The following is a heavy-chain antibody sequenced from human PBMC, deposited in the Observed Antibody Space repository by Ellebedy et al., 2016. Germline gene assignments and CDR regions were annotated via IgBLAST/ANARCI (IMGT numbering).Heavy chain of an antibody. J-gene: IGHJ5*02. V-gene: IGHV3-23*01. CDR2: ISAGSDTT. Sequence: GESLKISXTASGLNFNTFFMSWVRQAPGKGLEWVSTISAGSDTTRLADSVKGRFTISRDSSKNSVYLRMSNLRVEDTAVYYCVRGVGGTSLNWFDPWGQGTLVTVSS. CDR3: VRGVGGTSLNWFDP. D-gene: IGHD3-16*01. CDR1: GLNFNTFF.